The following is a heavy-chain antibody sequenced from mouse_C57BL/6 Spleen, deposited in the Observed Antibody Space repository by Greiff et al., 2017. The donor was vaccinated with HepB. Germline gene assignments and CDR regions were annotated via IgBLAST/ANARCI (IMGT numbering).Heavy chain of an antibody. Sequence: GGGLVQPKGSLKLSCAASGFSFNTYAMHWVRQAPGKGLEWVARIRSKSNNYATYYADSVKDRFTISRDDSESMLYLQMNNLKTEDTAMYYCVRQEDGLRQGSYYAMDYWGQGTSVTVSS. CDR1: GFSFNTYA. J-gene: IGHJ4*01. CDR2: IRSKSNNYAT. D-gene: IGHD2-4*01. V-gene: IGHV10-1*01. CDR3: VRQEDGLRQGSYYAMDY.